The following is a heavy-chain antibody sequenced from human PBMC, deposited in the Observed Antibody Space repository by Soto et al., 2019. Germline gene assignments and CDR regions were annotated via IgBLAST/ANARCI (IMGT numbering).Heavy chain of an antibody. J-gene: IGHJ6*02. Sequence: QVQLVESGGGVVQPGRSLRLSCAASGFTFSSYGMHWVRQAPGKGLEWVAVIWYDGSNKYYADSVKGRFTISRDNSKNTLYLQMNSLRAEDTAVYYCAREAPPYYYYGMDVWGQGTTVTISS. CDR1: GFTFSSYG. V-gene: IGHV3-33*01. CDR2: IWYDGSNK. CDR3: AREAPPYYYYGMDV.